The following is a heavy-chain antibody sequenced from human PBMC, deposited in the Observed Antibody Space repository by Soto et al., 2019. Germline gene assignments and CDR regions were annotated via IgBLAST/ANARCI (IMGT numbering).Heavy chain of an antibody. CDR1: GFTFSSYS. CDR3: ARARITIFGVVIGGFDY. D-gene: IGHD3-3*01. J-gene: IGHJ4*02. V-gene: IGHV3-21*01. CDR2: IISSSSYI. Sequence: EVQLVESGGGLVKPGGSLRLSCAASGFTFSSYSMNWVRQAPGKGLEWFSSIISSSSYIYYADSVKGRFTISRDNAKNSLYLQMNSLRAEDTAVYYCARARITIFGVVIGGFDYWGQGTLVTVSS.